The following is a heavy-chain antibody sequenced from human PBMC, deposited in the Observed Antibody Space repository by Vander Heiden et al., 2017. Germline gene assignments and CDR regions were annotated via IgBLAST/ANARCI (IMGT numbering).Heavy chain of an antibody. CDR2: IIPILGIA. CDR1: GGPLSSYA. V-gene: IGHV1-69*10. Sequence: QVQLVQSGAEVKKPGSSVKVSCKASGGPLSSYAISWVRQAPGQGLEWMGGIIPILGIANYAQDFQGRVTITADKSTSTAYMELSSLRSEDTAVYYCARKAHSSSSSYYYYYGMDVWGQGTTVTVSS. D-gene: IGHD6-6*01. J-gene: IGHJ6*02. CDR3: ARKAHSSSSSYYYYYGMDV.